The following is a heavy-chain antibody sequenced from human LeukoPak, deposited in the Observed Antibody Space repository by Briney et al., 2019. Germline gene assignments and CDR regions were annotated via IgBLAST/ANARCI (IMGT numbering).Heavy chain of an antibody. D-gene: IGHD6-13*01. CDR2: ISGSGGST. CDR3: AKPGQQPSPPLDY. Sequence: QAGGSLRLSCAASGFTFSSYAMSWVRQAPGKGLEWVSAISGSGGSTYYADSVKGRFTISRDNSKNTLYLQMNSLRAEDMAVYYCAKPGQQPSPPLDYWGQGTLVTVSS. J-gene: IGHJ4*02. CDR1: GFTFSSYA. V-gene: IGHV3-23*01.